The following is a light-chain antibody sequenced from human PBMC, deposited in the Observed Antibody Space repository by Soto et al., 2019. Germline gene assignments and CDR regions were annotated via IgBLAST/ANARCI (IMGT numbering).Light chain of an antibody. V-gene: IGKV3-20*01. J-gene: IGKJ2*01. Sequence: EIVLTQSTGTLSLSPGERANLSCRASQSVSSSYLAWYQQKPGQAPRLLIYGASSRATGIPDRFSGSGSGTDFTLTISRLEPEDFAVYYCQQYGSSSMYTFGQGTKLEIK. CDR3: QQYGSSSMYT. CDR2: GAS. CDR1: QSVSSSY.